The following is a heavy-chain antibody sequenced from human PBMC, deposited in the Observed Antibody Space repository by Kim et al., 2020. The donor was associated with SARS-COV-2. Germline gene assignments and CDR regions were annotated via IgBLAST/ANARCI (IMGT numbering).Heavy chain of an antibody. CDR3: AREGITMVRKNAFDI. J-gene: IGHJ3*02. D-gene: IGHD3-10*01. V-gene: IGHV3-7*03. CDR1: GFTFSSYW. CDR2: IKQDGSEK. Sequence: GGSLRLSCAASGFTFSSYWMSWVRQAPGKGLEWVANIKQDGSEKYYVDSVKGRFTISRDNAKNSLYLQMNSLRAEDTAVYYCAREGITMVRKNAFDIWGQGTMVTVSS.